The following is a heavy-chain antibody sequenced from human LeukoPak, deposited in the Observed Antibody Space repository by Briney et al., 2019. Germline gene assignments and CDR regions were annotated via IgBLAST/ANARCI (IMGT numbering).Heavy chain of an antibody. CDR3: AKITYYYDSSGYSAFDY. V-gene: IGHV3-48*01. CDR2: ISSSNTI. D-gene: IGHD3-22*01. J-gene: IGHJ4*02. Sequence: GGSLRLSCAASGFPFSGYSLTWVRQAPGKGLEWISYISSSNTIYYADSVKGRFTISRDNSKNTLYLQMNSLRAEDTAVYYCAKITYYYDSSGYSAFDYWGQGTLVTVSS. CDR1: GFPFSGYS.